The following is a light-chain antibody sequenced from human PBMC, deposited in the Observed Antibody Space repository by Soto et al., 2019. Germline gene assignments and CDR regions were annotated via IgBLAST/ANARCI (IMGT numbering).Light chain of an antibody. V-gene: IGKV1-39*01. J-gene: IGKJ1*01. CDR1: QRISSY. CDR3: QQSYSTPRT. CDR2: DAS. Sequence: DIQMTQSPSSLSASVGDRVTITCRASQRISSYLNWYQEKPGTAPKLLIYDASSLQSGVPSRFSGSGSGTDFTLTISRLQPEDFATYYCQQSYSTPRTFGQGTQVEIK.